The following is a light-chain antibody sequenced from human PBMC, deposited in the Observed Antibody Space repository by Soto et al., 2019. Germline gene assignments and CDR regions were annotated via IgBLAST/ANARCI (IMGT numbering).Light chain of an antibody. CDR3: KQYHSYHPYT. CDR2: AAS. J-gene: IGKJ2*01. Sequence: AIRMTQSPSSLSASTGDRVTITCRASQGISSYLAWYQQKPGKAPTLLIYAASTLQSGVPSRFSGSGSGTDFTLTISCLQSEDFATYYCKQYHSYHPYTFGQGTKLEIK. V-gene: IGKV1-8*01. CDR1: QGISSY.